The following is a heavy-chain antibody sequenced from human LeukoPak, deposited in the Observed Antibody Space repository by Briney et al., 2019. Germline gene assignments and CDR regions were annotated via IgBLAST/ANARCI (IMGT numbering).Heavy chain of an antibody. CDR3: AREGRAVAGNNYFDP. D-gene: IGHD6-19*01. CDR2: IRSSGTNT. V-gene: IGHV3-23*01. Sequence: GGSLRLSCVGSGFTFANYAMTWVRQAPGKGLEWVSDIRSSGTNTYYGDSVKGRFTISRDNSKNTVFLQMDSLRVEDTATYHCAREGRAVAGNNYFDPWGQGTLVTVSS. J-gene: IGHJ5*02. CDR1: GFTFANYA.